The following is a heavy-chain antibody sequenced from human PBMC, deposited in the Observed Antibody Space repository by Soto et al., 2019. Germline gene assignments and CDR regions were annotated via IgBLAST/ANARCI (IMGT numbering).Heavy chain of an antibody. D-gene: IGHD3-3*01. CDR2: LNAGNDNT. CDR3: ARVGQNYYGMDV. J-gene: IGHJ6*02. CDR1: GYTFTTYV. Sequence: ASVKVSCKASGYTFTTYVMHWVRQAPGQRLEWMGWLNAGNDNTEYSQKMQGRVTITRDTSASTVYMELSSLSSEDTAVYYCARVGQNYYGMDVWGQGTTVTVSS. V-gene: IGHV1-3*01.